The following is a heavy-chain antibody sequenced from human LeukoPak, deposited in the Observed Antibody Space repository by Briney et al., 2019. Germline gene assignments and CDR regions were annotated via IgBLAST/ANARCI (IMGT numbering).Heavy chain of an antibody. Sequence: PSQTLSLTCAISGDGVSSNSAAWNWIRQSPSRGLEWLGRTYYRSKWYNDYAESVKSRITINADTSKNRISLQLNSVTPEDTAVYYCARKKAVAGLFDYWGQGTLVTVSS. CDR2: TYYRSKWYN. D-gene: IGHD6-19*01. CDR1: GDGVSSNSAA. V-gene: IGHV6-1*01. J-gene: IGHJ4*02. CDR3: ARKKAVAGLFDY.